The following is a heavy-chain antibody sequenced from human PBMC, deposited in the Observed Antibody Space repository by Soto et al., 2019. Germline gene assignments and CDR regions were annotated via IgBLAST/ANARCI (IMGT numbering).Heavy chain of an antibody. V-gene: IGHV3-23*01. D-gene: IGHD3-3*01. J-gene: IGHJ4*02. Sequence: GWSLRLACASSVFSFVSYALSWVRQAPGKGLEWVSTISGSDGKTFYADSVKGRFSISRDTSQSTLYLQMNSLRADDTAMYYCARWSYLDYWGQGTRVTVSS. CDR3: ARWSYLDY. CDR1: VFSFVSYA. CDR2: ISGSDGKT.